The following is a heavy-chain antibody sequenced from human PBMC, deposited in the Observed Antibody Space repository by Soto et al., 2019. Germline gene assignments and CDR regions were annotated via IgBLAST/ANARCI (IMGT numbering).Heavy chain of an antibody. CDR2: INTDGSVA. V-gene: IGHV3-74*03. CDR3: VRDMLYWRLDC. CDR1: GLTFRSYW. D-gene: IGHD2-8*01. J-gene: IGHJ4*02. Sequence: EVQLVESGGGLVQPGESLRLSCAASGLTFRSYWMHWVRQAPGKGLVWVSRINTDGSVAMYVDSVKGRFTISRDNAKNTLYLHMNSLRAEDMAVYSCVRDMLYWRLDCWGQGTLVTVSS.